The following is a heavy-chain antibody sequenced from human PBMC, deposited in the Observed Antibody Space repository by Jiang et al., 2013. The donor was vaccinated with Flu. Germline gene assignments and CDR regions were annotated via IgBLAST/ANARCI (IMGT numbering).Heavy chain of an antibody. CDR3: ATFAYGRGDTGY. CDR2: QTVDT. D-gene: IGHD1-1*01. Sequence: LLKPSETLSLTCTVFGDSISNHHWTWIRQSPGKGLEWIGQTVDTNYNPSLRSRVTISADTSKNQFSLKLTSVTAADTAIYYCATFAYGRGDTGYWGQGTLVTVSS. J-gene: IGHJ4*02. CDR1: GDSISNHH. V-gene: IGHV4-59*11.